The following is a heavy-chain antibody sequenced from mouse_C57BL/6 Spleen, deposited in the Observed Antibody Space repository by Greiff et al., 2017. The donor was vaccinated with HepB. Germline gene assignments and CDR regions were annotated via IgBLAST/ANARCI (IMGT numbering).Heavy chain of an antibody. D-gene: IGHD2-5*01. J-gene: IGHJ4*01. V-gene: IGHV1-9*01. CDR2: ILPGSGST. CDR1: GYTFTGYW. Sequence: VQLQQSGAELMKPGASVKLSCKATGYTFTGYWIEWVKQRPGHGLEWIGEILPGSGSTNYNEKFKGKATFTADTSSNTAYMQLSSLTTEDSAIYYFARKGFIVTTSYYYAMDYWGQGTSVTVSS. CDR3: ARKGFIVTTSYYYAMDY.